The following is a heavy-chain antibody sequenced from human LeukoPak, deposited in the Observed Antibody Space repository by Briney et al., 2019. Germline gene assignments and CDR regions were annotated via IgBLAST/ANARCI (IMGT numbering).Heavy chain of an antibody. D-gene: IGHD6-6*01. Sequence: GGSLRLSCAASGFTFSSYAMNWVRQARGRGREWVSAISGSGGRTYYADSGAGRFTVSRDNSKNTLHLQMKSLRAEDTAVYYCARAGRDSSSLRRGMDVWGQRNTVTVSS. CDR3: ARAGRDSSSLRRGMDV. V-gene: IGHV3-23*01. CDR1: GFTFSSYA. CDR2: ISGSGGRT. J-gene: IGHJ6*02.